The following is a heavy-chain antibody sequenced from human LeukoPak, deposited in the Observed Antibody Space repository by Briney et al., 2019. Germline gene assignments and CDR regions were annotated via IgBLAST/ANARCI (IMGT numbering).Heavy chain of an antibody. CDR3: ARDPGAFPYFFDS. J-gene: IGHJ4*02. Sequence: SGGSLRLSCSASGFTFNNYALTWVRQTPGKGLECVSAISGDGVSPYYADSVRGRFTISRDNSKNTLYLQMNSLRVEDTAVYFCARDPGAFPYFFDSWGQGTLVIVSS. CDR1: GFTFNNYA. D-gene: IGHD4/OR15-4a*01. V-gene: IGHV3-23*01. CDR2: ISGDGVSP.